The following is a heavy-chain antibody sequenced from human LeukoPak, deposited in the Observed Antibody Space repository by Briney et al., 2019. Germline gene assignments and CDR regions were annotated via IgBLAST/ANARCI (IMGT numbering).Heavy chain of an antibody. J-gene: IGHJ4*02. Sequence: PGGSLRLSCAASGFTFSSYSMNWVRQAPGKGLEWVSYISSSSSTIYYADSVKGRFTISRDNAKNSLYLQMNSLRAEDTAVYYCARVLRYFDWLTKDYWGQGTLVTVSS. CDR3: ARVLRYFDWLTKDY. CDR2: ISSSSSTI. D-gene: IGHD3-9*01. V-gene: IGHV3-48*01. CDR1: GFTFSSYS.